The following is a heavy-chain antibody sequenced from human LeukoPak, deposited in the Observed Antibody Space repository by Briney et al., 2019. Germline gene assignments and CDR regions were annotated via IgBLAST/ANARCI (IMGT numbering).Heavy chain of an antibody. CDR2: ISSSSYI. J-gene: IGHJ3*02. CDR1: GFTFSSYS. V-gene: IGHV3-21*01. D-gene: IGHD5-12*01. Sequence: GGSLRLSCAASGFTFSSYSMNWVRQAPGKGLEWVSSISSSSYIYYADSVKGRFTISRDNAKNSLYLQMNSLRAEDTAVYYCARAPWISGYDYGEAFDIWGQGTLVTVSS. CDR3: ARAPWISGYDYGEAFDI.